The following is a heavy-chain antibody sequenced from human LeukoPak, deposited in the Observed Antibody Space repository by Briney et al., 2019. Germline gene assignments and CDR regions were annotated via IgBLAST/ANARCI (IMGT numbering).Heavy chain of an antibody. Sequence: SETLSLTCTVSGGSISSYYWSWIRQPPGKGLEWIGYIYYSGSTYYNPSLKSRVTISVDTSKNQFSLKLSSVTAADTAVYYCASGGYSYGFDYWGQGTLVTVSS. J-gene: IGHJ4*02. CDR3: ASGGYSYGFDY. V-gene: IGHV4-59*06. CDR1: GGSISSYY. CDR2: IYYSGST. D-gene: IGHD5-18*01.